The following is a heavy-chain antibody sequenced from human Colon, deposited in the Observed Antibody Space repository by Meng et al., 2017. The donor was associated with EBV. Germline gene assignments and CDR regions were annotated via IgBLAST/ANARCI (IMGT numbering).Heavy chain of an antibody. D-gene: IGHD3-10*01. V-gene: IGHV4-31*03. J-gene: IGHJ5*02. Sequence: QVQLQESGPGLVKPSQTPSLTCTVPGGSISSGGYYWSWIRQHPGKGLEWIGYIHSSGSTYYNPSLRSRLTISVDTSKNQFSLKLSSVTAADTAVYYCARASYGSGSPLGESWFDPWGQGTLVTVSS. CDR3: ARASYGSGSPLGESWFDP. CDR2: IHSSGST. CDR1: GGSISSGGYY.